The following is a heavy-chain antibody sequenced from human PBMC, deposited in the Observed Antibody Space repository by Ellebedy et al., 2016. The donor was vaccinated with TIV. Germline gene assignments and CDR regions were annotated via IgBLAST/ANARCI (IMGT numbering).Heavy chain of an antibody. CDR3: ARKSDTLLFAGGDC. CDR2: IYSTGTT. V-gene: IGHV3-66*01. J-gene: IGHJ4*02. D-gene: IGHD3-16*01. Sequence: PGGSLRLSCAASGFPVGSHFMSWVRQAPGRGPECVSIIYSTGTTDYADSVRGRFTFSRDSAKNTLYLQMNSLRVEDTAVYYCARKSDTLLFAGGDCWGQGTLVTVSS. CDR1: GFPVGSHF.